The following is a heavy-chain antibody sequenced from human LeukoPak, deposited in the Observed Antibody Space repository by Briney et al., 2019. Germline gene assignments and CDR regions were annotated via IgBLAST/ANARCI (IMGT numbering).Heavy chain of an antibody. V-gene: IGHV3-48*01. CDR1: GFTFSSYS. Sequence: PGGSLRLSCAASGFTFSSYSMNWVRQAPGKGLEWVSHISSSSIPIYYADSVKGRFTISRDNAKNSLYLQMNSLRAEDTAVYYCAREGLGDDSSGYYYVNFDYWGQGTLVTVSS. CDR2: ISSSSIPI. D-gene: IGHD3-22*01. J-gene: IGHJ4*02. CDR3: AREGLGDDSSGYYYVNFDY.